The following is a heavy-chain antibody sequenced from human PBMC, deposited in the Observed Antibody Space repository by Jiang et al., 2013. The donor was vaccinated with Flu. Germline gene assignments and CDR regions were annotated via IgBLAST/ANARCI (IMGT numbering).Heavy chain of an antibody. D-gene: IGHD6-13*01. CDR3: ASTHSGYSSSWYDY. J-gene: IGHJ4*02. Sequence: GSGLVKPSETLSLTCTVSGGSISSYYWSWIRQPPGKGLEWIGYIYYSGSTNYNPSLKSRVTISVDTSKNQFSLKLSSVTAADTAVCYCASTHSGYSSSWYDYWGQGTLVTVSS. CDR2: IYYSGST. CDR1: GGSISSYY. V-gene: IGHV4-59*01.